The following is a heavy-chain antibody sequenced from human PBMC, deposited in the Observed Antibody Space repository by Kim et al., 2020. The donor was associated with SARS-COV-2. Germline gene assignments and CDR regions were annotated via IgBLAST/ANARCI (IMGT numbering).Heavy chain of an antibody. D-gene: IGHD6-25*01. J-gene: IGHJ4*02. Sequence: SETLSLTCTVSGVSITNNYWSWVRQSPGKGLEWIGNFHYSGTTNYNPSFVSRATISVDTSKNQFSLILNSVTAADTAVYYCAKHWRPWGQGTLVTVS. CDR1: GVSITNNY. CDR2: FHYSGTT. V-gene: IGHV4-59*08. CDR3: AKHWRP.